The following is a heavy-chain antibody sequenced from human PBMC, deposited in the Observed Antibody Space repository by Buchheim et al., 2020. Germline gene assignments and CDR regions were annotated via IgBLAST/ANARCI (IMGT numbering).Heavy chain of an antibody. J-gene: IGHJ4*02. CDR2: ISYDGSNK. V-gene: IGHV3-30*04. Sequence: QVQLVESGGGVVQPGRSLRLSCAASGFTFSSYAMHWVRQAPGKGLEWVAVISYDGSNKYYADSVKGRFTISRDNSNNKLYLQMNSLRAEDTAVYYCARVFEYYYDSSGPFDYWGQGTL. CDR3: ARVFEYYYDSSGPFDY. D-gene: IGHD3-22*01. CDR1: GFTFSSYA.